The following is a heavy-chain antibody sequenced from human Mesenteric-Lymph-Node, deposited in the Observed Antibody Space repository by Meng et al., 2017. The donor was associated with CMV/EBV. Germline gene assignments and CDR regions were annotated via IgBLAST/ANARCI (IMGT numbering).Heavy chain of an antibody. CDR3: AREPDYGEGFDP. D-gene: IGHD4-17*01. Sequence: GESLKISCAASGFTFSSYAMSWVRQAPGKGLEWVSAISGSGGSTYYADSVKGRFTISRDSFKNTLYLQMNSLRVEDTALYYCAREPDYGEGFDPWGQGTLVTVSS. J-gene: IGHJ5*02. CDR2: ISGSGGST. V-gene: IGHV3-23*01. CDR1: GFTFSSYA.